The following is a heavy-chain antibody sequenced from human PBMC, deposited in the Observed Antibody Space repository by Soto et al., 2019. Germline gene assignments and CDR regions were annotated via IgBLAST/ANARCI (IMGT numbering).Heavy chain of an antibody. D-gene: IGHD3-3*01. CDR2: INHSGST. V-gene: IGHV4-34*01. CDR3: ARWSRITIFGVVIYYYGMDV. CDR1: GGSFSGYY. Sequence: QVQLQQWGAGLLKPSETLSLTCAVYGGSFSGYYWSWIRQPPGKGLGWIGEINHSGSTNYNPSLKSRVTISVDTSKNQFSLKLSSVTAADTAVYYCARWSRITIFGVVIYYYGMDVWGQGTTVTVSS. J-gene: IGHJ6*02.